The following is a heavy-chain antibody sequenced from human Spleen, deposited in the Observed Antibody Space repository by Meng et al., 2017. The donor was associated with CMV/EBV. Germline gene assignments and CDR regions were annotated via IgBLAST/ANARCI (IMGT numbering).Heavy chain of an antibody. J-gene: IGHJ4*02. Sequence: QAPLQEAGPGLVQPSQTLSLTFTVSGGSISSGDYYWSWIRQPPGKGLEWIVYIYYSGSTYYNTSLNSRVTITVDTSKNLFSLKLSSVTAADTAVYYCARGRSGSYYDYWGQGTLVTVSS. D-gene: IGHD1-26*01. CDR3: ARGRSGSYYDY. V-gene: IGHV4-30-4*08. CDR1: GGSISSGDYY. CDR2: IYYSGST.